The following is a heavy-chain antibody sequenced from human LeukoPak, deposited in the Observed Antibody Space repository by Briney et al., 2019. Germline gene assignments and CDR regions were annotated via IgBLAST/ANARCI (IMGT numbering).Heavy chain of an antibody. V-gene: IGHV3-30*04. Sequence: PGRSLRLSCAASGFTFSSYAMHCVRHAPGKGLEWVAVISYDGSNKYYADSVKGRFTISRDNSKSALYLQMSSLRAEDPAVYYCAGGLADCSSTSCYWTWFDPWGQGTLVIVSA. CDR3: AGGLADCSSTSCYWTWFDP. CDR2: ISYDGSNK. D-gene: IGHD2-2*01. J-gene: IGHJ5*02. CDR1: GFTFSSYA.